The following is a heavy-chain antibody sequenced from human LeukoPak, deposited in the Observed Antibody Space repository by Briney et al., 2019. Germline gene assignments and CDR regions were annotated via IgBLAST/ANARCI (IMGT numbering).Heavy chain of an antibody. CDR2: INHSGST. V-gene: IGHV4-34*01. CDR3: ASDPTYRPTDIDY. Sequence: PSETLSLTCAVYGGSFSGYYWGWIRQPPGKGLEWIGEINHSGSTNYNPSLKSRVTISVDTSKNQFSLKLSSVTAADTAVYYCASDPTYRPTDIDYWGQGALVTVSS. CDR1: GGSFSGYY. J-gene: IGHJ4*02. D-gene: IGHD4-17*01.